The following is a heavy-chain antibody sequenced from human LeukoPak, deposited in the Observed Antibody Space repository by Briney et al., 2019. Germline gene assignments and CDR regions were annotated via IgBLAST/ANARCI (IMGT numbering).Heavy chain of an antibody. CDR1: GYTFTSYD. CDR2: MNPNSGNT. D-gene: IGHD1-26*01. J-gene: IGHJ4*02. CDR3: ARVGAYRTEYYFDY. Sequence: GASVKVSCKASGYTFTSYDINWARQATGQGLEWMGWMNPNSGNTGYAQKFQGRVTMTRNTSISTAYMELSRLRSDDTAVYYCARVGAYRTEYYFDYWGQGTLVTVSS. V-gene: IGHV1-8*01.